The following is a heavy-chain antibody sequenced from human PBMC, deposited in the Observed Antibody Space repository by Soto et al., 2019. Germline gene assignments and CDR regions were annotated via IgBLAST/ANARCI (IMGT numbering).Heavy chain of an antibody. D-gene: IGHD5-12*01. V-gene: IGHV3-23*01. J-gene: IGHJ5*02. CDR3: AKVKGYSGYGEGCFDP. CDR1: GFTFSGYA. Sequence: TGGSLRLSCAASGFTFSGYAMSWVRQAPGKGLEWVSAISGSGGSTYYADSVKGRFTISRDNSKNTLYLQMNSLRAEDTAVYYCAKVKGYSGYGEGCFDPWGQGTLVTVSS. CDR2: ISGSGGST.